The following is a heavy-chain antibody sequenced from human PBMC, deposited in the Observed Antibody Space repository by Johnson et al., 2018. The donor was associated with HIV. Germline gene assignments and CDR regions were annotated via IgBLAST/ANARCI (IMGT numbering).Heavy chain of an antibody. CDR1: GFTVSSNY. Sequence: QVQLVESGGGLVQPGGSLRLSCAASGFTVSSNYMSWVRQAPGKGLEWVAVISYDGSNKYYADSVKGRFTISRDNSRDTLFMEMNSLRVEDTAVYYCARGLSSGYSGYAFDIWGQGTMVTVSS. V-gene: IGHV3-30*03. CDR3: ARGLSSGYSGYAFDI. J-gene: IGHJ3*02. CDR2: ISYDGSNK. D-gene: IGHD3-22*01.